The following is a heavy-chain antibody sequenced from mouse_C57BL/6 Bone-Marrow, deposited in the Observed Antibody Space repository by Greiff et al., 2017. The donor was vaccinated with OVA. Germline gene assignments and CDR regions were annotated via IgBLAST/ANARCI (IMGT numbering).Heavy chain of an antibody. J-gene: IGHJ2*01. CDR3: ASRDYYGSSYIFDY. CDR2: IHPNSGST. CDR1: GYTFTSYW. V-gene: IGHV1-64*01. D-gene: IGHD1-1*01. Sequence: QVQLQQPGAELVKPGASVKLSCKASGYTFTSYWMHWVKQRPGQGLEWIGMIHPNSGSTNYNEKFKSKATLTVDKSSSTAYMQLSSLTSEDSAVYYCASRDYYGSSYIFDYWGQGTTLTVSS.